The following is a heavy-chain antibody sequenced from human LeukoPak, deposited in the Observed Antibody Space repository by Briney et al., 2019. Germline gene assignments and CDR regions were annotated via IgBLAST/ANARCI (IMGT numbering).Heavy chain of an antibody. D-gene: IGHD2-15*01. CDR1: GFTFSSYG. CDR3: ATDLGGGSWYGYYFDY. CDR2: ISYDGSNK. V-gene: IGHV3-30*03. J-gene: IGHJ4*02. Sequence: GGSLRLSCAASGFTFSSYGMHWVRQAPSKGLEWVAVISYDGSNKYYADSVKGRFTISRDNSKNTLYLQMNSLRAEDTAVYYCATDLGGGSWYGYYFDYWGQGTLVTVSS.